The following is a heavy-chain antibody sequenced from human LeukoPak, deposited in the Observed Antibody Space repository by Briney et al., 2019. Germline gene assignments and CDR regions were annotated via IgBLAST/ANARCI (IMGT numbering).Heavy chain of an antibody. CDR3: AEGPYDYIVMAFDI. CDR1: GFTFSSYG. CDR2: IRYDGSNK. V-gene: IGHV3-30*02. Sequence: PGGSLRLSCAASGFTFSSYGMHWVRQAPGKGLEWVAFIRYDGSNKYYADSVKGRFTISRDNSKNTLYLEMNSLRAEDTAVYYCAEGPYDYIVMAFDIWGQGTMVTVSS. D-gene: IGHD2/OR15-2a*01. J-gene: IGHJ3*02.